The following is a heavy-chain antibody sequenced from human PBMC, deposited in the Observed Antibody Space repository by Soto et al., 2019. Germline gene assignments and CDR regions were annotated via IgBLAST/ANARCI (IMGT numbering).Heavy chain of an antibody. CDR2: ISYDGSNK. Sequence: GGSLRLSCAASGFTFSSYAMHWVRQAPGKGLEWVAVISYDGSNKYYADSVKGRFTISRDNSKNTLYLQMNSLRAEDTAVYYCARSYYDFWSGYYLGPIYYYHGMDVWGQGTTVTVSS. D-gene: IGHD3-3*01. V-gene: IGHV3-30-3*01. CDR1: GFTFSSYA. CDR3: ARSYYDFWSGYYLGPIYYYHGMDV. J-gene: IGHJ6*02.